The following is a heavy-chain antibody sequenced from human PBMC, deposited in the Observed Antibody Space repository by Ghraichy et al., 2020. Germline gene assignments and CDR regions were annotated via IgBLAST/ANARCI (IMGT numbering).Heavy chain of an antibody. CDR1: GGTFSSYA. J-gene: IGHJ3*02. CDR3: ASSYYYDSSGYEVGLDAFDI. D-gene: IGHD3-22*01. Sequence: SVKVSCKASGGTFSSYAISWVRQAPGQGLEWMGGIIPIFGTANYAQKFQGRVTITADKSTSTAYMELSSLRSEETAVYYCASSYYYDSSGYEVGLDAFDIWGQGTMVTVSS. V-gene: IGHV1-69*06. CDR2: IIPIFGTA.